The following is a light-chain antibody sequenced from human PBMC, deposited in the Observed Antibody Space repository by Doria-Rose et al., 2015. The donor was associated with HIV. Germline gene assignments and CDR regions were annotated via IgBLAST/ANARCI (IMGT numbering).Light chain of an antibody. CDR2: AAS. J-gene: IGKJ4*01. Sequence: TQTPSSLSASVGDRVTITCRASQGISNFLAWYQQKPGRVPKLLIYAASTLQSGVPSRFSGSGSGTDFSLTISTLQPEDVAMYYCQNYNSAPLTFGGGSEVGIK. CDR1: QGISNF. CDR3: QNYNSAPLT. V-gene: IGKV1-27*01.